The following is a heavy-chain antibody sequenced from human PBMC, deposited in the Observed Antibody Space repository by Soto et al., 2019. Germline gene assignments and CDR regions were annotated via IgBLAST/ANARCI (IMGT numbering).Heavy chain of an antibody. CDR3: VRESTTSGPNWFDT. Sequence: SETLSLTCPVSGGSINSGRSSWNWIRQSTGKGLEWIAYLYHSGSTYYNPSLKSRVTISVDRSENQFSLTLTSVTAADTAVYYCVRESTTSGPNWFDTWGPGILVTVSS. CDR1: GGSINSGRSS. J-gene: IGHJ5*02. D-gene: IGHD1-1*01. V-gene: IGHV4-30-2*06. CDR2: LYHSGST.